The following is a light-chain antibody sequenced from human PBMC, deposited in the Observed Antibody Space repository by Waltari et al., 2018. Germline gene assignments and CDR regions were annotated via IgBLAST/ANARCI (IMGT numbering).Light chain of an antibody. J-gene: IGLJ2*01. V-gene: IGLV2-23*02. CDR3: CSYAGSTTFVV. Sequence: QSALTQPASVSGSPGQSITISCTGSSSDVGTYNLVSWYQQYPGKAPQLMIYEVTKRPPGVSTRFSGSKSGNTASLTISGLQAEDEADYYCCSYAGSTTFVVFGGGTNLAVL. CDR1: SSDVGTYNL. CDR2: EVT.